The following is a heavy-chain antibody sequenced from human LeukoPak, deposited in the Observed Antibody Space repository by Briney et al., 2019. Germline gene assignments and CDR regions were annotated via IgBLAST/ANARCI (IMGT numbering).Heavy chain of an antibody. CDR2: FNPNSGGT. V-gene: IGHV1-2*02. D-gene: IGHD2-8*01. CDR1: GYTVTGYY. CDR3: ARVICTNRLCQLNWFDP. J-gene: IGHJ5*02. Sequence: GASVMVACKASGYTVTGYYMHWVRHATGQWLEWLGWFNPNSGGTNYAQKFQGRVTMTRDTSISTAYMELSRLRSHDTAVYYCARVICTNRLCQLNWFDPWGQGTLVTVSS.